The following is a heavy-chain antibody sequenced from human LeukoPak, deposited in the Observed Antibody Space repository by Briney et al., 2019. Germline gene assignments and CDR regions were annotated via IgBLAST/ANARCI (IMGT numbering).Heavy chain of an antibody. D-gene: IGHD4-17*01. J-gene: IGHJ6*03. CDR2: IYPGDPDT. CDR1: GDSFTRYW. CDR3: LLLLRAPYYYYMDV. V-gene: IGHV5-51*01. Sequence: GESLKISCQGSGDSFTRYWVGWVRQTPGKGLEWMGIIYPGDPDTRYSPSFQGQVTISADRSKSTAYLQWSSLKASDTAMYYCLLLLRAPYYYYMDVWGKGTTVTVSS.